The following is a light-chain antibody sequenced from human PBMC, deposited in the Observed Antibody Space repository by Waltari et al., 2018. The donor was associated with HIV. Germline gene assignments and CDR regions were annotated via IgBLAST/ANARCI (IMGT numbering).Light chain of an antibody. CDR3: QQRSNGPPSLT. V-gene: IGKV3-11*01. CDR2: DAS. CDR1: QNIGSH. J-gene: IGKJ4*01. Sequence: EIVLTQSPLTLSLSPGERATLSSRARQNIGSHLAWYQQKPGLAPRLLIFDASSRATGIPARCSGGGSGTDFTLTISSLEPEDFAVYFCQQRSNGPPSLTFGGGTKVEIK.